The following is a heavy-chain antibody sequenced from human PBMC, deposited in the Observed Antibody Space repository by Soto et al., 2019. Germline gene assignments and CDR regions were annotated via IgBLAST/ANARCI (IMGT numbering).Heavy chain of an antibody. V-gene: IGHV1-18*01. J-gene: IGHJ6*02. D-gene: IGHD3-10*01. CDR2: ISAYNGNT. CDR3: ASSRSSGSYPELAMDV. Sequence: GASVKVSCKASGYTFTSYGISWVRQAPGQGLEWMGWISAYNGNTNYAQKLQGRVTMTTDTSTSTAYTELRSLRSDDTAVYYCASSRSSGSYPELAMDVWGQGTTVTVSS. CDR1: GYTFTSYG.